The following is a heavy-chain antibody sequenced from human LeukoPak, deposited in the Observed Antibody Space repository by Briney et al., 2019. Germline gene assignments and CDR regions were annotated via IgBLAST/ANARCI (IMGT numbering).Heavy chain of an antibody. D-gene: IGHD1-26*01. CDR2: ITGGAENT. Sequence: GWSLRLSRAPSGFTFSGQVMRLVGQAPGKGLNWLSTITGGAENTYYAGSVKGRFTISRDNSKNTVYLQMDSLRVEDTAVYYCAKVLSGNLDYWGQGTLVTVFS. CDR1: GFTFSGQV. CDR3: AKVLSGNLDY. V-gene: IGHV3-23*01. J-gene: IGHJ4*02.